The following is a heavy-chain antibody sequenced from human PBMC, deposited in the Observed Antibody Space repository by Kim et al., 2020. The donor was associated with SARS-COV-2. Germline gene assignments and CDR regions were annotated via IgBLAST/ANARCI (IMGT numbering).Heavy chain of an antibody. Sequence: ASVKVSCKASGYTFTSYAMNWVRQAPGQGLEWMGWINTNTGNPTYAQGFTGRFVFSLDTSVSTAYLQISSLKAEDTAVYYCARLDDILTGYYNRHPHLYYYYYGMDVWGQGTTVTVSS. J-gene: IGHJ6*02. CDR2: INTNTGNP. CDR1: GYTFTSYA. V-gene: IGHV7-4-1*02. CDR3: ARLDDILTGYYNRHPHLYYYYYGMDV. D-gene: IGHD3-9*01.